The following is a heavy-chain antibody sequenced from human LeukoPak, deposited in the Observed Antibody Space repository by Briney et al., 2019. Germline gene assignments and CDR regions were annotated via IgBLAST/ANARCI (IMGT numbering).Heavy chain of an antibody. CDR3: AKDYDDALFDY. CDR2: ISYDGSNK. D-gene: IGHD5-12*01. V-gene: IGHV3-30-3*01. J-gene: IGHJ4*02. CDR1: GFTFSSYA. Sequence: GGSLRLSCAASGFTFSSYAMHWVRQAPGKGLECVAVISYDGSNKYYADSVKGRFTISRDNSKNTLYLQMNSLRAEDTAVYYCAKDYDDALFDYWGQGTLVTVSS.